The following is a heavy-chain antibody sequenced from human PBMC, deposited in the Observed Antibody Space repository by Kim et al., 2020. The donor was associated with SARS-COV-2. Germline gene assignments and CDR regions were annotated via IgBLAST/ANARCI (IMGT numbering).Heavy chain of an antibody. CDR2: INSDGSST. CDR3: VRGSGMDA. V-gene: IGHV3-74*01. Sequence: GSLRLSCAVSAASGFTWMHWVRQAPGKGLVWVSRINSDGSSTSYAGSVKGQFTISRDNAENTLFLQMNSLRAEDTAVYYCVRGSGMDAWGQGTTVTVSS. CDR1: AASGFTW. J-gene: IGHJ6*02.